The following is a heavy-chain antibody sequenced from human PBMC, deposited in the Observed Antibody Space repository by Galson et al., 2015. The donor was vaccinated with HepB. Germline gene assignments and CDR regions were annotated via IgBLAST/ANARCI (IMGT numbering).Heavy chain of an antibody. D-gene: IGHD3-22*01. CDR2: ISYDGSNK. Sequence: SLRLSCAASGFTFSSYAMHWVRQAPGKGLEWVAVISYDGSNKYYADSVKGRFTISRDNSKNTLYLQMNSLRAEDTAVYYCARDLGITMIVPVDYWGQGTLVTVSS. V-gene: IGHV3-30*04. J-gene: IGHJ4*02. CDR3: ARDLGITMIVPVDY. CDR1: GFTFSSYA.